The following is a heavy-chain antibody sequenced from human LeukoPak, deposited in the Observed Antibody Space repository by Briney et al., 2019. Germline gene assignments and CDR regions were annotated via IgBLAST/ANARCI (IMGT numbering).Heavy chain of an antibody. V-gene: IGHV1-69*05. D-gene: IGHD5-18*01. CDR2: IIPIFGTA. Sequence: SVQVSCKASGGTFSSYAISWVRQAPGQGLEWMGGIIPIFGTANYAQKFQGRVTITTDESTSTAYMELSSLRSEDTAVYYCARVPYSYGHGEDDYCGQGTLVTVSS. J-gene: IGHJ4*02. CDR1: GGTFSSYA. CDR3: ARVPYSYGHGEDDY.